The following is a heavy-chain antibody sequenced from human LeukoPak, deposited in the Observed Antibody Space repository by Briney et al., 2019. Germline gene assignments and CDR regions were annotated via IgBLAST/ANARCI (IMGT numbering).Heavy chain of an antibody. Sequence: GGSLRLSCAASGFSFSSYWMHWARQAPGKGLVWVSRIKSDGSSTNYADSVKGRFTISRDNAKNTLYLQMNSLRAEDTAVYYCATGNYNKPFDYWGQGTLVTVPS. J-gene: IGHJ4*02. V-gene: IGHV3-74*01. CDR2: IKSDGSST. D-gene: IGHD1-7*01. CDR3: ATGNYNKPFDY. CDR1: GFSFSSYW.